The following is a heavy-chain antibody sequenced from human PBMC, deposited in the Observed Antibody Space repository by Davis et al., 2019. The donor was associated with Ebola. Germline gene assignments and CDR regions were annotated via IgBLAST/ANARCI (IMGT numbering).Heavy chain of an antibody. J-gene: IGHJ6*02. CDR2: IYYSGST. CDR3: ARLVAVAGREDYYYYYGMDV. Sequence: SETLSLTCTVSGGSISSSSYYWGWIRQPPGTGLEWIGSIYYSGSTYYNPSLKSRVTISVDTSKNQFSLKLSSVTAADTAVYYCARLVAVAGREDYYYYYGMDVWGQGTTVTVSS. D-gene: IGHD6-13*01. V-gene: IGHV4-39*01. CDR1: GGSISSSSYY.